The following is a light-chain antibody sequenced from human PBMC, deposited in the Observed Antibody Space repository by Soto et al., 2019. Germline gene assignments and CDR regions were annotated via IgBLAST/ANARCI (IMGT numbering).Light chain of an antibody. V-gene: IGLV2-8*01. Sequence: QSVLTQPPSASGSPGQSVTISCTGTSSDVGAYKYVSWYQQYPGKAPKLMIYEVSKRPSGVPDRFSGSKSGNTASLTVSGLQAEDEANYYCTSYVGSNMWGFGGGTKLSVL. J-gene: IGLJ2*01. CDR1: SSDVGAYKY. CDR3: TSYVGSNMWG. CDR2: EVS.